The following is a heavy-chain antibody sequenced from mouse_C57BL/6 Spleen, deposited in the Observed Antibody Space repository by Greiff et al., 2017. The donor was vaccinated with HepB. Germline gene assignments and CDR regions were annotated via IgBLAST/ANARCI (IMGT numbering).Heavy chain of an antibody. CDR1: GYTFTSYW. CDR2: INPSNGGT. D-gene: IGHD1-1*01. V-gene: IGHV1-53*01. Sequence: QVRLQQGGTGLVKPGASVKLSCKASGYTFTSYWMHWVKQRPGQGLEWIGNINPSNGGTNYNEKFKSKATLTVDKSSSTAYMQLSSLTSEDSAVYYCARHHYYGSSYVWFAYWGQGTLVTVSA. J-gene: IGHJ3*01. CDR3: ARHHYYGSSYVWFAY.